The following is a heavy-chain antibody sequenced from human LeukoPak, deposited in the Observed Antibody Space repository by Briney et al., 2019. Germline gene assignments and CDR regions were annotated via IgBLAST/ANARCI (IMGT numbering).Heavy chain of an antibody. V-gene: IGHV4-59*01. CDR3: ARVGPPSYYFDY. CDR1: GGSTSSYY. Sequence: SETLSLTCTVSGGSTSSYYWSWIRQPPGKGLEWIGYIYYSGSTNYNPSLKSRVTISVDTSKNQFSLKLSSVTAADTAVYYCARVGPPSYYFDYWGQGTLVTVSS. CDR2: IYYSGST. J-gene: IGHJ4*02. D-gene: IGHD2-2*01.